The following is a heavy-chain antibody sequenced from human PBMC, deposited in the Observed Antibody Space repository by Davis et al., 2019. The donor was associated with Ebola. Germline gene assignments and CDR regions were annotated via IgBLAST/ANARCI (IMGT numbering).Heavy chain of an antibody. CDR2: MNPNSGNT. J-gene: IGHJ4*02. CDR3: ARRIAAGGTVIGY. Sequence: AASVKVSCKASGYTFISYDINWVRQATGQGLEWMGWMNPNSGNTGYAQRFQGRVTMTRNTSISTACMELSSLRSEDTAVYYCARRIAAGGTVIGYWGQGTLVTVSS. V-gene: IGHV1-8*01. D-gene: IGHD6-13*01. CDR1: GYTFISYD.